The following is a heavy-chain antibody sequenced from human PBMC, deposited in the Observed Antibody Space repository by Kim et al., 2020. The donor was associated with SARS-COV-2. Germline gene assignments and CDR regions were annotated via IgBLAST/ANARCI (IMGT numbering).Heavy chain of an antibody. J-gene: IGHJ6*02. CDR2: IYYSGST. Sequence: SETLSLTCTVSGGSISSGDYYWSWIRQPPGKGLEWIGYIYYSGSTYYNPSLKSRVTISVDTSKNQFSLKLSSVTAADTAVYYCARVPHGVTGFYFYYSGLDVWGQGTTVTVSS. CDR1: GGSISSGDYY. CDR3: ARVPHGVTGFYFYYSGLDV. V-gene: IGHV4-30-4*01. D-gene: IGHD2-8*02.